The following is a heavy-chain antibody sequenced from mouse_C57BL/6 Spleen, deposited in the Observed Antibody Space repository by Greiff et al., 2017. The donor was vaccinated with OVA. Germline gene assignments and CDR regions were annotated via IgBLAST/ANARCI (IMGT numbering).Heavy chain of an antibody. CDR3: ARSTYDGYPAWFAY. CDR1: GYTFTSYW. CDR2: IDPSDSYT. J-gene: IGHJ3*01. V-gene: IGHV1-50*01. D-gene: IGHD2-3*01. Sequence: QVQLQQPGAELVKPGASVKLSCKASGYTFTSYWMQWVKQRPGQGLEWIGEIDPSDSYTNYNQKFKGKATLTVDTSSSTAYMQLSSLTSEDSAVYYCARSTYDGYPAWFAYWGQGPLVTVSA.